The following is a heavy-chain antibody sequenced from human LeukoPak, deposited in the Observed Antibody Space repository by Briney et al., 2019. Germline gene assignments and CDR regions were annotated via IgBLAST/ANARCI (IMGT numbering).Heavy chain of an antibody. CDR2: IKQDGSEK. CDR1: GFTFSSYW. Sequence: GGSLRLSCAASGFTFSSYWMSWVRQAPGKGLEWVANIKQDGSEKYYVDSVKGRFTISRDNAKNSLYLQMNSLRAEDTAVYYCARAQYYYGSGSYYRNYYYYYYMDVWGKGTTVTVSS. J-gene: IGHJ6*03. CDR3: ARAQYYYGSGSYYRNYYYYYYMDV. D-gene: IGHD3-10*01. V-gene: IGHV3-7*01.